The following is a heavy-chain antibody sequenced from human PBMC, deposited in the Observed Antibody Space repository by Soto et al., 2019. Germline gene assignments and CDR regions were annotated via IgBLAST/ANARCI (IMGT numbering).Heavy chain of an antibody. CDR1: GYTFTSYD. J-gene: IGHJ5*02. D-gene: IGHD4-17*01. CDR2: MNPNSGNT. V-gene: IGHV1-8*01. CDR3: ARGVKYGAYSRWFDP. Sequence: QVQLVQSGAEVKKPGASVKVSCKASGYTFTSYDINWVRQATGQGLEYLGWMNPNSGNTGYVQKFQGRVIMTWDSSITTAYMELSSLRSEDTAVYFCARGVKYGAYSRWFDPWGQGTLVTVSS.